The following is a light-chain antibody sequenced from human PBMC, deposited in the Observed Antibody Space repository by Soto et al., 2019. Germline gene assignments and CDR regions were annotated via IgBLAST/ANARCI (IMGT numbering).Light chain of an antibody. V-gene: IGLV2-14*01. CDR3: SSYTTSRTHV. J-gene: IGLJ1*01. CDR2: DVS. CDR1: SSDVGGYNY. Sequence: QSALTQPASVSGSPGQSITISCTGTSSDVGGYNYACWYQQHPGKAPKLMIYDVSNRPSGVSNRFSGSKSGNTASLIISGLQAEDEADYYCSSYTTSRTHVFGTGTKLTVL.